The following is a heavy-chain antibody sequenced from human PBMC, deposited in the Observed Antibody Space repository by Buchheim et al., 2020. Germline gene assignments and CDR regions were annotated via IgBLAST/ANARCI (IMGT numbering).Heavy chain of an antibody. Sequence: QLQLQESGSGLVKPSQTLSLTCAVSGGSISSGGYSWSWIRQPPGKGLEWIGYIYHSGSTYYNPSLKSRVTISVDRSKNQFSLKLSSVTAADTAVYYRARGYYDFWSGYYPNYYYYGMDVWGQGTT. D-gene: IGHD3-3*01. CDR3: ARGYYDFWSGYYPNYYYYGMDV. J-gene: IGHJ6*02. V-gene: IGHV4-30-2*01. CDR2: IYHSGST. CDR1: GGSISSGGYS.